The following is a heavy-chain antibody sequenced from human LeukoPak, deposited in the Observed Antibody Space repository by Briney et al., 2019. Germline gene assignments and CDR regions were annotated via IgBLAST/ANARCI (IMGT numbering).Heavy chain of an antibody. CDR2: IKYDGSNK. Sequence: GGSLRLTCAASGFTFSSYGMHWVRQAPGKGLEWVAFIKYDGSNKHNAESVKGRFTISRDNSKNTLYLQMNSLRAEDTAVYYCAKAYTTGLEPWGQGTLVTVSS. CDR3: AKAYTTGLEP. J-gene: IGHJ5*02. V-gene: IGHV3-30*02. CDR1: GFTFSSYG. D-gene: IGHD4-17*01.